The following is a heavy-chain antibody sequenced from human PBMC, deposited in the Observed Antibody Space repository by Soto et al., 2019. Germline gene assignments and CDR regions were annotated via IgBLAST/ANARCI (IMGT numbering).Heavy chain of an antibody. Sequence: GGSLRLSCAASGFTFSSYAMSWVRQAPGKGLEWVSAISGSGGSTYYADSVKGRFTISRDNSKNTLYLQMNSLRAEDTAVYYCAKDLAPSSGYPSKKEYFQHWGQGTLVTVSS. J-gene: IGHJ1*01. V-gene: IGHV3-23*01. CDR3: AKDLAPSSGYPSKKEYFQH. CDR2: ISGSGGST. CDR1: GFTFSSYA. D-gene: IGHD3-22*01.